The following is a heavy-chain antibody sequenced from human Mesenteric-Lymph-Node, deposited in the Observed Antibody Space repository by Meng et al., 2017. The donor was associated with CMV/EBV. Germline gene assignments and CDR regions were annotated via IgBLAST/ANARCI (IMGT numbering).Heavy chain of an antibody. V-gene: IGHV1-69*06. D-gene: IGHD5-12*01. CDR1: FSSYA. CDR3: ARGRSPGYSGYDTPDFDY. CDR2: IIPIFGTA. J-gene: IGHJ4*02. Sequence: FSSYAIRWGRQAPGPGLEWMGGIIPIFGTATYAQKFQGRVTITADKSTSTAYMELSSLRSEDTAVYYCARGRSPGYSGYDTPDFDYWGQGTLVTVSS.